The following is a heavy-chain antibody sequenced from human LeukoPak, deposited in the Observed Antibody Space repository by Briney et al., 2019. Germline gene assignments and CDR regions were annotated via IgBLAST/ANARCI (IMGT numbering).Heavy chain of an antibody. CDR2: NSSNGGST. J-gene: IGHJ4*02. D-gene: IGHD2-21*01. CDR1: GFTFSSYA. Sequence: GGSLRLSCSASGFTFSSYAMHWVRQAPGKGLEYVSANSSNGGSTYYADSVKGRFTISRDNSKNTLYLQMSSLRAEDTAVYYCVKGRIGFDYWGQGTLVTVSS. V-gene: IGHV3-64D*06. CDR3: VKGRIGFDY.